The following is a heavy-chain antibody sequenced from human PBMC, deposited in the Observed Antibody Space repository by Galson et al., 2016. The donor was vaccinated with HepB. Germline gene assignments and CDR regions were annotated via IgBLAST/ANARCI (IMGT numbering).Heavy chain of an antibody. J-gene: IGHJ4*02. CDR2: INPKTGGT. V-gene: IGHV1-2*02. CDR3: ARAGYYYDRTGFYYGVPGDY. Sequence: SVKVSCKASGYTFIDYYVHWVRQAPGQGLEWMAWINPKTGGTHSAKTFQGRVTLTTDSSITTAYMELSSLRSDDTAVYYCARAGYYYDRTGFYYGVPGDYWGQGTPVTVSS. D-gene: IGHD3-22*01. CDR1: GYTFIDYY.